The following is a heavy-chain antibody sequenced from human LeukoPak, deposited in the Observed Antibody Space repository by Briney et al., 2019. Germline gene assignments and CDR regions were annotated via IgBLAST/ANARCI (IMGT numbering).Heavy chain of an antibody. CDR3: ARAVAGRLDY. V-gene: IGHV6-1*01. J-gene: IGHJ4*02. CDR1: GDSVSSNNAG. CDR2: TYYRSKWYN. D-gene: IGHD6-19*01. Sequence: SQTLSLTCAIPGDSVSSNNAGWTWIRQSPSRGLEWLGRTYYRSKWYNDYAVSVKSRITISPDTSKNQFSLQLNSVTPEDTAVYYCARAVAGRLDYWGQETLVTVSS.